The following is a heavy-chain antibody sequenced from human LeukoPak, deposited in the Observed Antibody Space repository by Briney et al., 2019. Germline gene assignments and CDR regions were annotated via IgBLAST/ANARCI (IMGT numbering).Heavy chain of an antibody. J-gene: IGHJ4*02. Sequence: SETLSLTCTVSGGSISSSSYYWGWIRQPPGKGLEWIGNIYFTGSTYYNPSLMRRVTISVDTSKNQCSLKLGSVTAVDTAVYYCARAPTRSSDTVTGYLFDSWGQGTLVTVSS. CDR2: IYFTGST. D-gene: IGHD3-9*01. V-gene: IGHV4-39*07. CDR1: GGSISSSSYY. CDR3: ARAPTRSSDTVTGYLFDS.